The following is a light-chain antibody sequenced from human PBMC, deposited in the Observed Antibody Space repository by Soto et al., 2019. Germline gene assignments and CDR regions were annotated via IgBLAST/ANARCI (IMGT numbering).Light chain of an antibody. CDR3: RQHHSLLPT. Sequence: EKELREAHGTLSVTRGARGTPSCRDSQSVSSTLAWYQQKPGQAPRLFIYGASTRATGIPAKFSGSVFGRECRHSISGLQSEDPAVSYCRQHHSLLPTFRPRTTADIK. CDR2: GAS. CDR1: QSVSST. J-gene: IGKJ1*01. V-gene: IGKV3-15*01.